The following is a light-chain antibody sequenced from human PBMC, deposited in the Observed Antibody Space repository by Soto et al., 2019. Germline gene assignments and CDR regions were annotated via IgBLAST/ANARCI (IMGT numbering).Light chain of an antibody. CDR2: DAS. CDR3: QSRGIRPPGAT. J-gene: IGKJ4*01. V-gene: IGKV3-11*01. Sequence: EIVLTQSPVTLSLSPGERATLSCRASQSINNYLAWYQQKPGQPPRLLIYDASNRATAIPVRFSGSGSGTDFTLTISSLETEDSAVYSCQSRGIRPPGATFGGGTKVEIK. CDR1: QSINNY.